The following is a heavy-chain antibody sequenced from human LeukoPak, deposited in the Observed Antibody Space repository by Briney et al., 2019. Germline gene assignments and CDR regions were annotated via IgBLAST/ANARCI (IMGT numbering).Heavy chain of an antibody. Sequence: ASVKVSCKVSGYTLSELSIHWVRQAPGKGLEWMGDFQPEDGEIIYAQKFQGRVTMTEDTPTDTAYMELTSLRPEDTAVYYCATQLGDWDRTGHYLFDYWGQGTLVTVSS. J-gene: IGHJ4*02. CDR1: GYTLSELS. V-gene: IGHV1-24*01. CDR2: FQPEDGEI. CDR3: ATQLGDWDRTGHYLFDY. D-gene: IGHD3/OR15-3a*01.